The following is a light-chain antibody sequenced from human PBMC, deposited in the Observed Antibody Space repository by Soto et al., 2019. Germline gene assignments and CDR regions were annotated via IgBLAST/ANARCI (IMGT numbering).Light chain of an antibody. V-gene: IGLV2-14*01. CDR3: CSYTLTYV. CDR2: EVS. Sequence: QSVLTQPASVSGSPGQSITISCTGTSSDVGGYNYVSWYQHHPGKAPKLMIYEVSNRPSGVSYRFSGSKSGNTASPTISGLQAEDEADYHCCSYTLTYVFGTGTKVTVL. J-gene: IGLJ1*01. CDR1: SSDVGGYNY.